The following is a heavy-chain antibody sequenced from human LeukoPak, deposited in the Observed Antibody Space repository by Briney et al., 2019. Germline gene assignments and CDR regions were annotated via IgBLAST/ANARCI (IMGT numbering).Heavy chain of an antibody. J-gene: IGHJ4*02. CDR1: RFTFSNFG. D-gene: IGHD3-22*01. CDR2: ISGSGGST. V-gene: IGHV3-23*01. CDR3: AKSSYYDSSGYYREYYFDY. Sequence: PGGSLRLSCAASRFTFSNFGMSWVRQAPGKGLEWASAISGSGGSTYYADSVKGRFTISRDNSKNTLCLQMNSLRAEDTAVYYCAKSSYYDSSGYYREYYFDYWGQGTLVTVSS.